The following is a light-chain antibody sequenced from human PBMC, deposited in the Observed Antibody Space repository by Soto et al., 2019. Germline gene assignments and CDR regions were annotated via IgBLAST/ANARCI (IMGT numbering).Light chain of an antibody. Sequence: EIVLTQSPATLSLSPGDRATLSCRASQSVTTSLAWYQHQPGQAPRLLIYDASKRATGVPARFSGSGSGTHFTLTISSLEPGDFAVYYCQQYNKWPPWTFGQGTKV. J-gene: IGKJ1*01. V-gene: IGKV3-11*01. CDR1: QSVTTS. CDR2: DAS. CDR3: QQYNKWPPWT.